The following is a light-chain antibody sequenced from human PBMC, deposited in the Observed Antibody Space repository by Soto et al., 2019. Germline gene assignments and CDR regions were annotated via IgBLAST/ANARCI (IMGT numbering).Light chain of an antibody. CDR2: DVS. V-gene: IGLV2-11*01. CDR1: SRDAGGYNY. CDR3: CSYAGGPYV. Sequence: QSVLTQPRSVFVSPGQSVAISCTGTSRDAGGYNYVSWYQQHPGNAPKVMIYDVSRRPSGVPDRFSGSKSGNTASLTISGLQAEDEADYYCCSYAGGPYVFGTGTKVTVL. J-gene: IGLJ1*01.